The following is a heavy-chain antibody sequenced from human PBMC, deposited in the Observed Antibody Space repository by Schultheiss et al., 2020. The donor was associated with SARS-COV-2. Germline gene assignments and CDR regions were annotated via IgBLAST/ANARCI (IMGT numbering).Heavy chain of an antibody. D-gene: IGHD6-19*01. Sequence: GGSLRLSCAASGFTFDDYAMHWVRQAPGKGLEWVSGISWNSGSIGYADSVKGRFTISRDNAKNSLYLQMNSLRAEDTALYYCARDPRTIAVAGHFDYWGQGTLVTVSS. CDR2: ISWNSGSI. V-gene: IGHV3-9*01. CDR3: ARDPRTIAVAGHFDY. CDR1: GFTFDDYA. J-gene: IGHJ4*02.